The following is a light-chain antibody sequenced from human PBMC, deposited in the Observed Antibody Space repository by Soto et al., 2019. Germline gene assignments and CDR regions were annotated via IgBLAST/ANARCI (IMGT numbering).Light chain of an antibody. CDR1: QRISNSY. Sequence: EIVLTQSPGTLSLSPGERATLSCRPSQRISNSYLAWYQQKPGQAPRLLIYGASNRASGIPDRFSGSGSGTDLTLTISRLEPEDFAVYYCQQYDDSPFTFGPGTKVEIK. CDR3: QQYDDSPFT. J-gene: IGKJ3*01. V-gene: IGKV3-20*01. CDR2: GAS.